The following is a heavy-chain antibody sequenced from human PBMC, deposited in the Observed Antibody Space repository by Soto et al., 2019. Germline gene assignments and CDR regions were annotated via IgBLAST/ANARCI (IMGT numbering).Heavy chain of an antibody. CDR2: IKQDGSEK. CDR3: ARDPILELRSYDAFDI. Sequence: GSLRLSCAASGFTFSSYWMSWVRQAPGKGLEWVANIKQDGSEKYYVDSVKGRFTISRDNAKNSLYLQMNSLRAEDTAVYYCARDPILELRSYDAFDIWGQGTMVTVSS. J-gene: IGHJ3*02. CDR1: GFTFSSYW. V-gene: IGHV3-7*01. D-gene: IGHD1-7*01.